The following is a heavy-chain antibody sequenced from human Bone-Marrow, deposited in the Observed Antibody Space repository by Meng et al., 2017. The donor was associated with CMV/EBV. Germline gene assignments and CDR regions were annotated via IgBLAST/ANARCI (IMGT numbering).Heavy chain of an antibody. CDR3: NWNNYYYGMDV. CDR1: GFTFSRFW. V-gene: IGHV3-15*01. D-gene: IGHD1/OR15-1a*01. J-gene: IGHJ6*02. Sequence: GESLKISCAASGFTFSRFWMSWVRQAPGKGLEWVGRIKSKTDGGTTDYAAPVKGRFTISRDDSKNTLYLQMNSLKTEDTAVYYCNWNNYYYGMDVWGQGTTVTASS. CDR2: IKSKTDGGTT.